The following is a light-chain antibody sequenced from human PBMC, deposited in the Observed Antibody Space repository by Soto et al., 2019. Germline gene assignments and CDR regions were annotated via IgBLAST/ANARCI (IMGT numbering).Light chain of an antibody. J-gene: IGKJ1*01. Sequence: DIQMTQSPSTLSASVGDRVTITCRASQRISNWLAWYQQKPGKAPKLLIYKASSLESGVPSRFSDSGSGTEFTLTISSLQPDDFATYYCQQYNSYWTFGQGTKVEIK. V-gene: IGKV1-5*03. CDR3: QQYNSYWT. CDR2: KAS. CDR1: QRISNW.